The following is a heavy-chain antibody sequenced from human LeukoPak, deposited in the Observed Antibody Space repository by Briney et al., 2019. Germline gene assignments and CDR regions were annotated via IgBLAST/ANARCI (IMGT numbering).Heavy chain of an antibody. J-gene: IGHJ4*02. D-gene: IGHD3-22*01. CDR2: INPNSGGT. CDR3: ARDPPHRYYDSSGSTSY. Sequence: ASVKVSCKASGYTFTGYYIHWVRQAPGQRLEWMGWINPNSGGTRFAQKFQGRVTMTRDTSISAAYMELSRLRSDDTAVYYCARDPPHRYYDSSGSTSYWGQGTLVTVSS. CDR1: GYTFTGYY. V-gene: IGHV1-2*02.